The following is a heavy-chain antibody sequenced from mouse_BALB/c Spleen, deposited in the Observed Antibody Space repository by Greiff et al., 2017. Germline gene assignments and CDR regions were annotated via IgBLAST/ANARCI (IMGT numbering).Heavy chain of an antibody. CDR3: ARGGSTFDY. Sequence: EVQLVESGPGLVKPSQSLSLTCTVTGYSITSDYAWNWIRQFPGNKLEWMGYISYSGSTSYNPSLKSRISITRDTSKNQFFLQLNSVTTEDTATYYCARGGSTFDYWGQGTTLTVSS. CDR1: GYSITSDYA. J-gene: IGHJ2*01. CDR2: ISYSGST. D-gene: IGHD1-1*01. V-gene: IGHV3-2*02.